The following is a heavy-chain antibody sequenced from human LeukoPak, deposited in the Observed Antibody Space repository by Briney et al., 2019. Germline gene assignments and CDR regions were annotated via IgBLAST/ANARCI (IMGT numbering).Heavy chain of an antibody. Sequence: PSETLSLTCTVSGGSISSGGYYWSWIRQHPGKGLEWIGYIYYSGSTYYNPSLKSRVTMSVDRSKNQFSLKLSSVTTADTAVYYCARVRWNYLFDYWGQGTLVTVSS. V-gene: IGHV4-31*03. CDR2: IYYSGST. J-gene: IGHJ4*02. CDR3: ARVRWNYLFDY. D-gene: IGHD1-7*01. CDR1: GGSISSGGYY.